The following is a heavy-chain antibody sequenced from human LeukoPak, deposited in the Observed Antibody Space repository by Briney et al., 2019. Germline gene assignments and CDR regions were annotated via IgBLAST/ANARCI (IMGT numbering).Heavy chain of an antibody. J-gene: IGHJ4*02. CDR2: INHSGST. CDR3: ARGPANRCSSTSCPRGGFDY. Sequence: KSSETLSLTCAVYGGSFSGYYWSWIRQPPGKGLEWIGEINHSGSTNYIPSLKSRVTISVDTSKNQFSLKLSSVTAADTAVYYCARGPANRCSSTSCPRGGFDYWGQGTLVTVSS. D-gene: IGHD2-2*01. CDR1: GGSFSGYY. V-gene: IGHV4-34*01.